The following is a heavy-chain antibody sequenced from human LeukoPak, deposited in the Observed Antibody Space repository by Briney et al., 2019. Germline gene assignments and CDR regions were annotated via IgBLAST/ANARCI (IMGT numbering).Heavy chain of an antibody. Sequence: KSGGSLRLSCAASGFTFSSYSMNWVRQAPGKGLEWVSSISSSSSYIYYADSVKGRFTISRDNAKNSLYLQMSSLRAEDTAVYYCARDLGGYSHHSGFTHPYWGQGTLVTVSS. CDR1: GFTFSSYS. J-gene: IGHJ4*02. D-gene: IGHD5-18*01. V-gene: IGHV3-21*01. CDR3: ARDLGGYSHHSGFTHPY. CDR2: ISSSSSYI.